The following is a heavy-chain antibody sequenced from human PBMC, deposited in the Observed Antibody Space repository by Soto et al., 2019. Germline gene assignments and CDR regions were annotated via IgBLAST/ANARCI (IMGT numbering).Heavy chain of an antibody. CDR3: ARGITMVRGVIPKKALDY. J-gene: IGHJ4*02. V-gene: IGHV4-34*01. CDR2: INHSGST. Sequence: SETLSLTCAVYGGSFSGYYWSWIRQPPGKGLEWIGEINHSGSTNYNPSLKSRVTISVDTSKNQFSLKLSSVTAADTAVYYCARGITMVRGVIPKKALDYWGQGTLVTVSS. CDR1: GGSFSGYY. D-gene: IGHD3-10*01.